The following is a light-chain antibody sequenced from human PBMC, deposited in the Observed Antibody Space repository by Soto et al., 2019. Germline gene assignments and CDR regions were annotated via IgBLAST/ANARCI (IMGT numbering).Light chain of an antibody. CDR2: EGS. V-gene: IGLV2-14*02. Sequence: QSALTQPASVSGSPGQSITISCTGTSSDVGNYNLVSWYQQHPGKAPKLMIYEGSKRPSGVSNRFSGSKSGNTASLTISGLQAEDEADYYCCSYTTIGTWVFGGGTQLTVL. CDR1: SSDVGNYNL. J-gene: IGLJ3*02. CDR3: CSYTTIGTWV.